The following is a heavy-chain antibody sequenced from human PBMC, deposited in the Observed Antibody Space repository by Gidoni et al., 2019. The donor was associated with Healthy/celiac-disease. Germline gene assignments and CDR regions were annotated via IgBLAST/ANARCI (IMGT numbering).Heavy chain of an antibody. J-gene: IGHJ4*02. V-gene: IGHV3-30-3*01. Sequence: QVQLVESGGGVVQPGRSLRLSCAASGFTFSSYAMHWVRQAPGKGLEWVAVISYDGSNKYYEDSVKGRFTISRDNSKNTLYLQMNSLRAEDTAVYYCARDLGEERYCSGGSCYSGMLGYWGQGTLVTVSS. CDR1: GFTFSSYA. CDR2: ISYDGSNK. D-gene: IGHD2-15*01. CDR3: ARDLGEERYCSGGSCYSGMLGY.